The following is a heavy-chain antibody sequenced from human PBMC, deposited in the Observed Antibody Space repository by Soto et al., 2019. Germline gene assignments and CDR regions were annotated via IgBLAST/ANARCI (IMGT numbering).Heavy chain of an antibody. Sequence: EVQLFDSGGDLAQPGGSLRLSCTASGFTFSSFGMAWVRQAPGKGLEWVSAISGSGDSSYYADSVKDRFTISRDNPTNTLYLQMNNLRAEDTAVYYCAKVGIGMFSHKHHFDHWGQGTQVTVSS. J-gene: IGHJ4*02. D-gene: IGHD2-2*03. CDR1: GFTFSSFG. CDR3: AKVGIGMFSHKHHFDH. CDR2: ISGSGDSS. V-gene: IGHV3-23*01.